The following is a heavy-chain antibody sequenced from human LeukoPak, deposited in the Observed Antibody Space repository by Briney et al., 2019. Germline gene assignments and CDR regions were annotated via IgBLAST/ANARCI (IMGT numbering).Heavy chain of an antibody. Sequence: GGSLRLSCVASGLPIGDFAMHWVRQAPGKGLEWVSLISGDGVSTFYADSVKGRFSISRDNSKNSLSLEMNSLRTEDTAMYYCAREAGKFDYWGQGTLVAVSS. CDR2: ISGDGVST. V-gene: IGHV3-43*02. D-gene: IGHD6-13*01. J-gene: IGHJ4*02. CDR1: GLPIGDFA. CDR3: AREAGKFDY.